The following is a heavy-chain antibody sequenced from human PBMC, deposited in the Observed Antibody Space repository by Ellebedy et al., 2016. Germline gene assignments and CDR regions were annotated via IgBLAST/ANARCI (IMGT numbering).Heavy chain of an antibody. CDR1: GFTFSNAW. D-gene: IGHD3-10*01. V-gene: IGHV3-15*01. CDR2: IKSKTDGGTT. CDR3: TTDPRYGSGREFDP. Sequence: GGSLRLXXAASGFTFSNAWMSWVRQAPGKGLEWVGRIKSKTDGGTTDYAAPVKGRFTISRDDSKNTLYLQMNSLKTEDTAVYYCTTDPRYGSGREFDPWGQGTLVTVSS. J-gene: IGHJ5*02.